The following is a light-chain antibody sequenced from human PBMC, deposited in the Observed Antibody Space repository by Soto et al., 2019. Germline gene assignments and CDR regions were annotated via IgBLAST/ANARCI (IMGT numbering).Light chain of an antibody. CDR2: VVS. V-gene: IGKV1-17*03. CDR3: LQHYSHPPT. CDR1: QGSSNS. Sequence: DIQMTQSPSAMSASVGDRVTITCRASQGSSNSLAWFQQKPGKVPKRLICVVSFLQSAVPSRFSGSGFGTEFTLTISSLQPEDFAIYYCLQHYSHPPTFSQGTKVEIK. J-gene: IGKJ1*01.